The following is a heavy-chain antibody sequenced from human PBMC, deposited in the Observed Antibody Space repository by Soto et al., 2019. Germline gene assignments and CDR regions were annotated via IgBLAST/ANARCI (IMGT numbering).Heavy chain of an antibody. CDR2: IYPGDSDT. CDR1: GYSFTIYW. D-gene: IGHD5-18*01. CDR3: ARLGEIQLWSPTARGYYYGMDV. V-gene: IGHV5-51*01. Sequence: GESLKISCKGSGYSFTIYWIGWVLQMPWKGLEWMGIIYPGDSDTRYSPSFQGQVTISADKSISTAYLQWSSLKASDTAMYYCARLGEIQLWSPTARGYYYGMDVWGQGTTVTVS. J-gene: IGHJ6*02.